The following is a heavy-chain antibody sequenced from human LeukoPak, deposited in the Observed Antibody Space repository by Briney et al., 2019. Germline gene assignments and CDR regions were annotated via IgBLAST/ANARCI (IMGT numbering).Heavy chain of an antibody. J-gene: IGHJ5*02. CDR3: AKGGGIAAAGTISRVNWFDP. CDR2: ISGSGGST. D-gene: IGHD6-13*01. Sequence: QAGGSLRLSCVASGFTFSSYEMNWVRQAPGKGLEWVSAISGSGGSTYYADSVKGRFTISRDNSKNTLYLQMNSLRAEDTAVYYCAKGGGIAAAGTISRVNWFDPWGQGTLVTVSS. V-gene: IGHV3-23*01. CDR1: GFTFSSYE.